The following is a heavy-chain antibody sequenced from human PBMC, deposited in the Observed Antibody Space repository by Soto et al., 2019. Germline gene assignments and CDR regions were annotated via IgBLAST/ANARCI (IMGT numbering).Heavy chain of an antibody. V-gene: IGHV4-30-4*01. CDR3: ARDGGFCTNGVCPVYYYYGMDV. J-gene: IGHJ6*02. CDR1: GGSISSGEYY. CDR2: IYYSGTT. D-gene: IGHD2-8*01. Sequence: QVQLQESGPGLVKPSQTLSLTCTVSGGSISSGEYYWSWIRQPPGEGLEWIGNIYYSGTTYNTPSLKSRVTISVDTSNNQFSLKLSSVTAADTAVYYCARDGGFCTNGVCPVYYYYGMDVWGQGTTVTVSS.